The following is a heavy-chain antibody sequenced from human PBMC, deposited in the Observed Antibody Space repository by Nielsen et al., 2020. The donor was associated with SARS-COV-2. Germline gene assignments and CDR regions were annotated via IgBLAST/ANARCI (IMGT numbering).Heavy chain of an antibody. CDR2: IHPRGGGT. CDR3: VKTSGNFYYGMDA. CDR1: GYTFTSYH. Sequence: ASVKVSCKASGYTFTSYHLHWVRQAPGQGLEWMGIIHPRGGGTSYAQQFQGRITVTRVTSETTAYMELSSLRSEDTAVYYCVKTSGNFYYGMDAWGQGTTVIVSS. J-gene: IGHJ6*02. V-gene: IGHV1-46*01.